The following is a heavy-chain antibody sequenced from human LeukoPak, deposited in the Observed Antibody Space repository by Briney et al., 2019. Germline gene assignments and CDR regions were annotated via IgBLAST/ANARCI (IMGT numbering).Heavy chain of an antibody. CDR3: ARVLEPR. J-gene: IGHJ4*02. CDR2: ISSSSSTI. Sequence: GSLRLSCAASGFTFSSYSMNWVRQAPGKGLEWVSYISSSSSTIYYADSVKGRFTISRDNAKNSLYLQMNSLRPEDTAVYYCARVLEPRWGQGTLVTVSS. V-gene: IGHV3-48*04. CDR1: GFTFSSYS. D-gene: IGHD1-1*01.